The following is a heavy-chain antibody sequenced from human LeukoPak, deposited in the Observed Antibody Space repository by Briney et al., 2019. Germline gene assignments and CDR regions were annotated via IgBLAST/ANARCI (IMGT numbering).Heavy chain of an antibody. CDR3: SRDRGGPMDY. D-gene: IGHD2-15*01. CDR1: GFTVSSNY. Sequence: GGSLRLSCAASGFTVSSNYMSWVRQAPGKGLEWVSVIYSGGSTYYADSVKGRFTISRDNSKNTLHLQMNSLRAEDTAVYYCSRDRGGPMDYGGQGTLVTVSS. CDR2: IYSGGST. J-gene: IGHJ4*02. V-gene: IGHV3-53*01.